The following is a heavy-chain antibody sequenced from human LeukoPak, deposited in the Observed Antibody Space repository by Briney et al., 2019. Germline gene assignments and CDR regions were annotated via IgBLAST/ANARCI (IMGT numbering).Heavy chain of an antibody. CDR1: AFTFSDYS. CDR3: ARDRIKSGSYYFDY. D-gene: IGHD1-26*01. Sequence: GGSLRLSCAASAFTFSDYSMNWVRQAPGKGLEWVSYISGRSSTIYYADSVKGRFTISRDNAKNSMYLQMNSLRAEDTAVYYCARDRIKSGSYYFDYWGRGTRVTVSS. CDR2: ISGRSSTI. J-gene: IGHJ4*02. V-gene: IGHV3-48*01.